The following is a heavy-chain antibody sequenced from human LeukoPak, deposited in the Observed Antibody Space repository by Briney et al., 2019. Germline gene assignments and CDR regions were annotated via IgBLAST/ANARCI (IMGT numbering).Heavy chain of an antibody. CDR1: GYTFTGYY. CDR3: ARGPTGYNWNDVSLRGYYYYYMDV. D-gene: IGHD1-1*01. Sequence: ASVKVSCKASGYTFTGYYMHWVRQAPGQGLEWMGWINPNSGGTNYAQKFQGRVTSTADESTSTAYMEPSSLRSEDTAVYYCARGPTGYNWNDVSLRGYYYYYMDVWGKGTTVTVSS. J-gene: IGHJ6*03. CDR2: INPNSGGT. V-gene: IGHV1-2*01.